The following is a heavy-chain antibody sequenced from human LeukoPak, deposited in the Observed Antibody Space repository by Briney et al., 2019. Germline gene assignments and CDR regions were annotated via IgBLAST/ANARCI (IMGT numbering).Heavy chain of an antibody. V-gene: IGHV5-51*03. Sequence: GESLKISCKGSGYSFTSYWIGWVRQMPGKGLEWMGIIYPGDSDTRYSPSFQGQVTIAADKSISTAYLQWSSPKASDTAMYYCARYHYYDSSGYYYSPLDAFDIWGQRTMVTVSS. CDR1: GYSFTSYW. J-gene: IGHJ3*02. CDR3: ARYHYYDSSGYYYSPLDAFDI. D-gene: IGHD3-22*01. CDR2: IYPGDSDT.